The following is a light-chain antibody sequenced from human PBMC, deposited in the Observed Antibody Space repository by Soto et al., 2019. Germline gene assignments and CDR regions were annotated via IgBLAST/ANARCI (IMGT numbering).Light chain of an antibody. V-gene: IGLV2-11*01. J-gene: IGLJ2*01. CDR3: CSYAGSYSL. CDR2: DVS. CDR1: SSDVGGYNF. Sequence: QSVLTQPRSVSGSPGQSVTISFTGTSSDVGGYNFVSWYQQHPGKVPKLMIYDVSQRPSGVPDRFSGSKSGNTASLTISGLQAEDEADYYCCSYAGSYSLFGGGTKVTVL.